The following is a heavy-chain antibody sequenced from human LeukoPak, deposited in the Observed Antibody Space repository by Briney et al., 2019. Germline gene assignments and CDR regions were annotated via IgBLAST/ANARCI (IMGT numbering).Heavy chain of an antibody. V-gene: IGHV4-59*01. CDR1: GGSISSYY. CDR3: ARYGYYYASSGYYMYYFDY. Sequence: SETLSLTCTVSGGSISSYYWSWIRQPPGKGLEWIGYIYYRGSTNYNPSLKSRVTISLDTSKNQCSLKLSSVTAADTAVYYCARYGYYYASSGYYMYYFDYWGQGSLVTVSS. CDR2: IYYRGST. J-gene: IGHJ4*02. D-gene: IGHD3-22*01.